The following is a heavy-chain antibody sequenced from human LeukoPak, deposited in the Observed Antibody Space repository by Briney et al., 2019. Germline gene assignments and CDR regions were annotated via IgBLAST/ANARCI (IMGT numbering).Heavy chain of an antibody. J-gene: IGHJ5*02. CDR3: ARTIAARPNNWFDP. V-gene: IGHV1-18*01. D-gene: IGHD6-6*01. CDR1: GYTFTSYA. CDR2: ISAYNGNT. Sequence: ASVKVSCKPSGYTFTSYALSWVRQAPGQWLEWMGWISAYNGNTNYAQKLQGRVTMTTDTSTSTAYMELRSLRSDDTAVYYCARTIAARPNNWFDPWGQGTLVTVSS.